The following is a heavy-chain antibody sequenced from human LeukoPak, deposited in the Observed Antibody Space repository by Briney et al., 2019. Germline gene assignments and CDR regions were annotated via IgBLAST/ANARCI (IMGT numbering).Heavy chain of an antibody. V-gene: IGHV1-8*01. CDR2: MNPNSGNT. J-gene: IGHJ5*02. CDR1: GYTFTSYD. Sequence: ASVKVSCKASGYTFTSYDINWVRQATGQGLEWMGWMNPNSGNTGYAQKFQGRVTMTRNTSISTAYMELSSLRSEDTAVYYCARGKYSSSWYMFWFDPWGQGTLVTVSS. CDR3: ARGKYSSSWYMFWFDP. D-gene: IGHD6-13*01.